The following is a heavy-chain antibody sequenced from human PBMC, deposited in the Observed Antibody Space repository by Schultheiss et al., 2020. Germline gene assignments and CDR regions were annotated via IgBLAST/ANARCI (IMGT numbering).Heavy chain of an antibody. CDR2: IFWDDDR. CDR1: GFSLSTSGVG. J-gene: IGHJ4*02. Sequence: SGPTLVKPTQTLTLTCTFSGFSLSTSGVGVGWIRQPPGKALEWLALIFWDDDRRYSPSLENRLTITKDTSENQVVLTMTNIDPVDTATYYCAHIHSFYTSSWYYFDRWGQGTLVTVSS. V-gene: IGHV2-5*02. CDR3: AHIHSFYTSSWYYFDR. D-gene: IGHD6-13*01.